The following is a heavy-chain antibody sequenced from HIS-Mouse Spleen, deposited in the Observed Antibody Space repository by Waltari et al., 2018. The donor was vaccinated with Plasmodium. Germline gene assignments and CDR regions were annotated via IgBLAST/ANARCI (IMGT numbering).Heavy chain of an antibody. J-gene: IGHJ4*02. CDR3: AREVNSGTFDY. V-gene: IGHV4-59*01. CDR1: GGSLSSYY. D-gene: IGHD1-26*01. Sequence: QVQLQESGPGLVKPSETLSLTCTFSGGSLSSYYWNWIRQPPGKGLEWIGYIYYSGSTNYNPSLKSRVTISVDTSKNQFSLKLSSVTAADTAVYYCAREVNSGTFDYWGQGTLVTVSS. CDR2: IYYSGST.